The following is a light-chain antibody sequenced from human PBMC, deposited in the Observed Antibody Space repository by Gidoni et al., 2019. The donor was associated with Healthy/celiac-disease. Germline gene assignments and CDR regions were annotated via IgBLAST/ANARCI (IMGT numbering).Light chain of an antibody. CDR2: EVS. Sequence: QSALTQPPSASGSPGQSVTISCTGPSSDVGGYNYVAWYQQHPGKAPKLMIDEVSKRPSGVPDRFSGSKSGNTASLTVAGLQAEDEADYYCSSYAGSNRVFGGGTKLTVL. CDR3: SSYAGSNRV. CDR1: SSDVGGYNY. V-gene: IGLV2-8*01. J-gene: IGLJ3*02.